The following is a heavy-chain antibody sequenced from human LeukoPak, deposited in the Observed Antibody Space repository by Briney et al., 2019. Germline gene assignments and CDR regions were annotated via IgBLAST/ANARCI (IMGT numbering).Heavy chain of an antibody. Sequence: GGSLRLSCAASGFTFDDYAMHWVRQAPGKGLEWVSGISWNSGSIGYADSVKGRFTISRDNAKNSLYLQMNSLRTEDTALYYCAKGRYSSSYYYFDYWGQGTLVTVSS. D-gene: IGHD6-13*01. V-gene: IGHV3-9*01. CDR1: GFTFDDYA. CDR3: AKGRYSSSYYYFDY. J-gene: IGHJ4*02. CDR2: ISWNSGSI.